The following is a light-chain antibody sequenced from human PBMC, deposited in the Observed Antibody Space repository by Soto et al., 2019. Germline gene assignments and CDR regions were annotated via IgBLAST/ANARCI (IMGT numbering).Light chain of an antibody. V-gene: IGLV2-14*01. CDR3: SLYTSENTYV. Sequence: QSVLAQPASVSGSPGQSITISCTGTSNDIGLYNYVSWYQQHPGKAPKLIIYEASNRPSGVPDRFSGSKSGNTASLTISGLQAADEADYYCSLYTSENTYVFGTGTKVTVL. J-gene: IGLJ1*01. CDR1: SNDIGLYNY. CDR2: EAS.